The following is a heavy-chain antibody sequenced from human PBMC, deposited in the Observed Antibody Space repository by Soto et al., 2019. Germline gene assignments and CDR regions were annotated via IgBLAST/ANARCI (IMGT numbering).Heavy chain of an antibody. CDR1: GYTFTNHD. Sequence: QVQLVQSGGEVRKPGASVKVSCTASGYTFTNHDINWVRQVPGQGLVWMGWMVPDSGRTGYAPKFQGRVTMTRNTSTRTAYMALSRLRNEDTAVYYCARGAQFGFGVAYWRQGTMVTVSS. CDR3: ARGAQFGFGVAY. J-gene: IGHJ4*02. D-gene: IGHD3-10*01. CDR2: MVPDSGRT. V-gene: IGHV1-8*01.